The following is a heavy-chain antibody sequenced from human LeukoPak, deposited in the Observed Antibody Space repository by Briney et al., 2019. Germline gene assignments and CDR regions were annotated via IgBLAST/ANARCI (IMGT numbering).Heavy chain of an antibody. CDR2: IIPILGIA. V-gene: IGHV1-69*10. Sequence: ASVKVSCKASGGTFSSYAISWVRQAPGQGLEWMGGIIPILGIANYAQKFQGRVTITADKSTSTAYMELSSLRSEDTAVYYCARDGCSSTSCYFPTRAEYFQHWGQGTLVTVSS. J-gene: IGHJ1*01. D-gene: IGHD2-2*01. CDR1: GGTFSSYA. CDR3: ARDGCSSTSCYFPTRAEYFQH.